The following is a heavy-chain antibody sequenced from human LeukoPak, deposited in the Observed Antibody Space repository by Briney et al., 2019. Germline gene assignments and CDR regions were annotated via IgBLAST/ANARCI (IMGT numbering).Heavy chain of an antibody. D-gene: IGHD5-18*01. CDR1: GGSISSGGYS. CDR2: IYHSGST. Sequence: SETLSLTCAVSGGSISSGGYSWSWIRQPPGMGLEWIGYIYHSGSTYYNPSLKSRVTISVDRSKNQFSLKLSSVTAADTAVYYCARQDTAMAIDYWGQGTLVTVSS. J-gene: IGHJ4*02. V-gene: IGHV4-30-2*01. CDR3: ARQDTAMAIDY.